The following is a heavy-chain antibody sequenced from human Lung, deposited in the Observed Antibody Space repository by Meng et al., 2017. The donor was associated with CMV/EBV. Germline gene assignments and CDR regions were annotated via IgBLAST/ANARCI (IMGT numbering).Heavy chain of an antibody. CDR1: GYTFTSYY. CDR3: ARDRLGVTTGMDV. Sequence: ASVKVSCKASGYTFTSYYMHWVRQAPGQGLEWMGIINPSGGSTSYAQKFQGRVTMTGDTSTSTVYMELSSLRSEDTAVYYCARDRLGVTTGMDVWGQGTTVXVSS. D-gene: IGHD4-11*01. V-gene: IGHV1-46*01. J-gene: IGHJ6*02. CDR2: INPSGGST.